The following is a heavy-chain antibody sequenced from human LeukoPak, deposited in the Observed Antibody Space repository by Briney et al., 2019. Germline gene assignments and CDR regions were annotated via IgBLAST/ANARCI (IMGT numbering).Heavy chain of an antibody. CDR3: VREGEEGRAIDY. CDR2: IYYSGST. J-gene: IGHJ4*02. CDR1: GFTFSSYA. Sequence: LRLSCTASGFTFSSYAMSWVRQAPGKGLEWIGYIYYSGSTYYNPSLKSRVTISVDTSKNQFSLKLSSVTAADTAVYYCVREGEEGRAIDYWGQGTLVTVSS. D-gene: IGHD1-26*01. V-gene: IGHV4-30-4*08.